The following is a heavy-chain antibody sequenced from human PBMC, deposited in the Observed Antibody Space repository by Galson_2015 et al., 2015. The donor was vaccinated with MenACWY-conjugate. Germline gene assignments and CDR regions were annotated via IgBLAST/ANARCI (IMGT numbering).Heavy chain of an antibody. CDR1: GGSIESRTFY. CDR2: IYFSGST. CDR3: ARDQWGKWFDP. V-gene: IGHV4-39*07. Sequence: ETLSLTCTVSGGSIESRTFYWGWIRQPRGKGLEWIGSIYFSGSTYYNSSLKSRVTISVDTSKNQFSLKVNSLTAADTAMYFCARDQWGKWFDPWGQGTQVTVSS. J-gene: IGHJ5*02. D-gene: IGHD1-26*01.